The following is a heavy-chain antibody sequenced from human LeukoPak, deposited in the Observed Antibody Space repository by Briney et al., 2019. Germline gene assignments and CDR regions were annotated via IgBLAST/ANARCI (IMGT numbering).Heavy chain of an antibody. J-gene: IGHJ3*01. D-gene: IGHD5-24*01. CDR3: ARDIQLST. CDR1: GFTFSDSA. V-gene: IGHV3-23*01. Sequence: GGSLRPSCAASGFTFSDSAMTWVRQAPGKGLEWVSLISFSGDSIYYADSVRGRFTISRDNSKDTLYLQMNSLRAEDTAIYYCARDIQLSTWGLGTMVTVS. CDR2: ISFSGDSI.